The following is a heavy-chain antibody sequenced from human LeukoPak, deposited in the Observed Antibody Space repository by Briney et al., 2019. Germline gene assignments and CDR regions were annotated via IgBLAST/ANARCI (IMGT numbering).Heavy chain of an antibody. J-gene: IGHJ3*02. CDR3: ARGYCSGGSCYFNAFDI. CDR1: GYIFTNYA. Sequence: ASVKVSCKASGYIFTNYAMNWVRQAPGQGLEWMGWVNTNTGNPTYAQGFTGRFVFSLDTSVSTAYLQISSLKAEDTAVYYCARGYCSGGSCYFNAFDIWGQGTMVTVSS. D-gene: IGHD2-15*01. CDR2: VNTNTGNP. V-gene: IGHV7-4-1*02.